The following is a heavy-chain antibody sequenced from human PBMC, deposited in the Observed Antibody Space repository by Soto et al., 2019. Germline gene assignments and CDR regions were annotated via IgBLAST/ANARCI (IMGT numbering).Heavy chain of an antibody. J-gene: IGHJ6*02. D-gene: IGHD3-22*01. CDR2: IWYDGSNK. V-gene: IGHV3-33*01. CDR3: ARGRKYYDSSGYYPLGYYYGMDV. Sequence: QVQLVESGGGVVQPGRSLRLSCAASGFTFSSYGMHWVRQAPGKGLEWVAVIWYDGSNKYYADSVKGRFTISRDNSKNTLYLQINSLRAEDTAVYYCARGRKYYDSSGYYPLGYYYGMDVWGQGTTVTVSS. CDR1: GFTFSSYG.